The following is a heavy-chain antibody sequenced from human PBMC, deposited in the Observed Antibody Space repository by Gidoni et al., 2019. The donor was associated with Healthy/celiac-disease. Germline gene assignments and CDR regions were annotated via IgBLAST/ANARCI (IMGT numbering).Heavy chain of an antibody. CDR3: ARDGPRIAAAGTKDYYYCMDV. J-gene: IGHJ6*02. D-gene: IGHD6-13*01. CDR1: GYTFTGFY. V-gene: IGHV1-2*04. CDR2: INPNSVGT. Sequence: QVQLVQSGAEVKKPGASVTVSCKASGYTFTGFYLTWGRQAPGQGLEWMGWINPNSVGTNYAQKFQGWVTMTRNTSISTAYMELSRLRADDTAVYYCARDGPRIAAAGTKDYYYCMDVWGQGTTVTVSS.